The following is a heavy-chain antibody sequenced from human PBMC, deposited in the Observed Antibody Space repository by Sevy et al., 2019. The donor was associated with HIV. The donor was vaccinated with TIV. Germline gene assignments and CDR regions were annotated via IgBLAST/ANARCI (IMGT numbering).Heavy chain of an antibody. Sequence: GGSLRLSCAASGFTFSSYWMSWVRQAPGKGLEWVANVKQDGSEKYYVDSVKGRFTISRDNAKNSLYLQMNSLRAEDTAVYYCARGDLVSQSPSHFDYWGQGTLVTVSS. D-gene: IGHD6-13*01. V-gene: IGHV3-7*01. CDR1: GFTFSSYW. CDR2: VKQDGSEK. CDR3: ARGDLVSQSPSHFDY. J-gene: IGHJ4*02.